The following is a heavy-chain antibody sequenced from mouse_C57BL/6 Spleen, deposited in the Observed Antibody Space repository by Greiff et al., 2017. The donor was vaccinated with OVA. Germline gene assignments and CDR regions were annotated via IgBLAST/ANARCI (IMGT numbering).Heavy chain of an antibody. CDR1: GYAFSSSW. Sequence: VQLQQSGPELVKPGASVKISCKASGYAFSSSWMNWVKQRPGKGLEWIGRIYPGDGDTNYNGKFKGKATLTADKSSSTAYMQLSSLTSEDSAVYFCAIGAYYFDYWGQGTTLTVSS. D-gene: IGHD3-3*01. CDR3: AIGAYYFDY. J-gene: IGHJ2*01. CDR2: IYPGDGDT. V-gene: IGHV1-82*01.